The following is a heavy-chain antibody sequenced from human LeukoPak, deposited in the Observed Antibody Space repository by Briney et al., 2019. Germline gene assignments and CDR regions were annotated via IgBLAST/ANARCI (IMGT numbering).Heavy chain of an antibody. Sequence: SETLSLACTASGGSISSSSYYWGGIRQPPGKGVEGIGSIYYSGSTYYNPSLKSRVTISVDTSKNQFSLKLSSVTAADTAVYYCARDRMRSATLGFDYWGQGTLVTVSS. V-gene: IGHV4-39*07. CDR1: GGSISSSSYY. CDR2: IYYSGST. CDR3: ARDRMRSATLGFDY. D-gene: IGHD3-16*01. J-gene: IGHJ4*02.